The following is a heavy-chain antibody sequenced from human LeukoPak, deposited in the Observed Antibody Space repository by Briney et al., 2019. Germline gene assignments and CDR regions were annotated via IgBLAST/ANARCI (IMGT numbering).Heavy chain of an antibody. CDR2: LKSKSDGGTT. CDR1: GFTFSNAW. CDR3: TTEPWKYDILTGYSDY. J-gene: IGHJ4*02. D-gene: IGHD3-9*01. V-gene: IGHV3-15*01. Sequence: GGSLRLSCAASGFTFSNAWMSWVRQAPGKGLEWVGRLKSKSDGGTTDYAAPVKGRFTISRDDSKNTLYLQMNSLKTEDTAVYYCTTEPWKYDILTGYSDYGGQGTLVTVS.